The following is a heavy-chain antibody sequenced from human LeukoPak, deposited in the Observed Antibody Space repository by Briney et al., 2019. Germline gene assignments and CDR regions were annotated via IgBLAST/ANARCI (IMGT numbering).Heavy chain of an antibody. J-gene: IGHJ4*02. CDR3: ARAPITSPFYFDY. CDR2: INWSGGST. Sequence: RGSLRHSCTASGFAFDEHGMSGVRHGPGKGLEWVSGINWSGGSTGYADPLRGRFTISRDNAKNSLYLQMDSLRAEDTALYYCARAPITSPFYFDYWGQGTLVTVSS. D-gene: IGHD2-2*01. CDR1: GFAFDEHG. V-gene: IGHV3-20*04.